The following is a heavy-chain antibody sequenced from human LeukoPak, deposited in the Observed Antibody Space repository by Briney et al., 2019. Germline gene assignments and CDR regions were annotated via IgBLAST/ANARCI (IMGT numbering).Heavy chain of an antibody. Sequence: SETLSLTCTVSGGSISSYYWSWIRQPPGKGLEWIGYIYYSGSTNYNPSLKSRVTISVDTSKNQFPLKLSSVTAADTAVYYCARVTMIVVVNWFDPWGQGTLVTVSS. D-gene: IGHD3-22*01. J-gene: IGHJ5*02. CDR3: ARVTMIVVVNWFDP. CDR2: IYYSGST. V-gene: IGHV4-59*12. CDR1: GGSISSYY.